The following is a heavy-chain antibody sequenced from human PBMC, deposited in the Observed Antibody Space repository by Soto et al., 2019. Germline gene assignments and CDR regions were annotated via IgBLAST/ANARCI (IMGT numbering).Heavy chain of an antibody. CDR1: GGSISSYY. Sequence: QVQLQESGPGLVKPSETLSLTCTVSGGSISSYYWSWIRQSPGKGLEWIGYISYSGSTKYNPSLKSRVTISVDTSTNQFALKLSSVTAADTAVYYCARGRGDTAMAWYYWGQGTLVTVSS. V-gene: IGHV4-59*01. CDR2: ISYSGST. CDR3: ARGRGDTAMAWYY. J-gene: IGHJ4*02. D-gene: IGHD5-18*01.